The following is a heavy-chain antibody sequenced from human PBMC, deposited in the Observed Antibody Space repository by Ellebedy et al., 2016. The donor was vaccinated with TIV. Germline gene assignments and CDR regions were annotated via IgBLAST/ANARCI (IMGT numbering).Heavy chain of an antibody. V-gene: IGHV3-30*12. CDR1: GFRFSSYC. CDR3: ARDWRSGSYDYGDGFDL. D-gene: IGHD3-10*01. Sequence: PGGSLRLSCAASGFRFSSYCMHWVRQAPGKGLEWVALIWYDGSNKFYADSVKGRFTISRDNSKDTIHLQMNSLRVEDTGVYYCARDWRSGSYDYGDGFDLWGQGTMVTVSS. J-gene: IGHJ3*01. CDR2: IWYDGSNK.